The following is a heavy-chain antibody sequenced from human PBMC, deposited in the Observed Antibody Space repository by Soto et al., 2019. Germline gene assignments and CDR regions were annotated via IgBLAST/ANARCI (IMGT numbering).Heavy chain of an antibody. CDR2: ILPVFGTT. V-gene: IGHV1-69*06. CDR3: ARDPDEVVGTDYHYYGMDV. D-gene: IGHD1-26*01. Sequence: SVKVSCKASGDTSSNYGVSWVGQAPGQGLEWMGGILPVFGTTTYARNFQGRITITADKSTSTVYMELTSLRSDDTATYYCARDPDEVVGTDYHYYGMDVWDQGATVTVSS. CDR1: GDTSSNYG. J-gene: IGHJ6*02.